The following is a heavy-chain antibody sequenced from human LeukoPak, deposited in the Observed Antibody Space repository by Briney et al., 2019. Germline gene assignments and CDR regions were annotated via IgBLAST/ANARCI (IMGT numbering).Heavy chain of an antibody. CDR3: AKDKIVGDGRWDFDY. J-gene: IGHJ4*02. D-gene: IGHD3-10*01. V-gene: IGHV3-23*01. Sequence: PGGSLRLSCVGSGFSFTSYAVSWVRQAPGKGLEWVSGMTGGGTTYYADSVKGRFVISRDNSKNTVYLQMNSLRAEDTALYFCAKDKIVGDGRWDFDYWGQGTLVTVSS. CDR1: GFSFTSYA. CDR2: MTGGGTT.